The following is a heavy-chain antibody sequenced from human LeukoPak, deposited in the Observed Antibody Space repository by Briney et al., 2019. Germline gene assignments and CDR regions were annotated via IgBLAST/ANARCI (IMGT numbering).Heavy chain of an antibody. D-gene: IGHD1/OR15-1a*01. Sequence: PGRSLRLSCAASGFTFSSYGMHWVRQAPGKGLEWVAVIWYDGSNKYYADSVKGRFTISRDNAKNSLYLQMNSLRAEDTAVYYCARDEQYYFDYWGQGTLVTVSS. CDR3: ARDEQYYFDY. CDR2: IWYDGSNK. CDR1: GFTFSSYG. V-gene: IGHV3-33*01. J-gene: IGHJ4*02.